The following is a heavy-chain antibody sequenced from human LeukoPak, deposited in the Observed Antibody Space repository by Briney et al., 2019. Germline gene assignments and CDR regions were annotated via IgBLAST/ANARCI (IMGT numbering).Heavy chain of an antibody. Sequence: PGGSLRLSCAASGFTFSDYYMSWIRQAPGKGLEWVSYISSSGSTIYYADSVKGRFTISRDNAKSSLYLQMNSLRAEDTAVYYCARSTSGGSFSFDYWGQGTLVTVSS. CDR2: ISSSGSTI. D-gene: IGHD2-15*01. J-gene: IGHJ4*02. V-gene: IGHV3-11*04. CDR1: GFTFSDYY. CDR3: ARSTSGGSFSFDY.